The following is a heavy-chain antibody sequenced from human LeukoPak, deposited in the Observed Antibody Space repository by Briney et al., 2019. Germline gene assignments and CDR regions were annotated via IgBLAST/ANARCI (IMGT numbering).Heavy chain of an antibody. CDR2: IYTSGST. CDR1: GASIRSYY. Sequence: PSETLSLTCTVSGASIRSYYWSWIRQPTGKGLEWIGRIYTSGSTNYNSSLKSRVTISVDTSKNQFSLKLSSVTAADTAVYYCAKDGSWELYSINWFDPWGQGTLVTVSS. D-gene: IGHD1-26*01. V-gene: IGHV4-4*07. J-gene: IGHJ5*02. CDR3: AKDGSWELYSINWFDP.